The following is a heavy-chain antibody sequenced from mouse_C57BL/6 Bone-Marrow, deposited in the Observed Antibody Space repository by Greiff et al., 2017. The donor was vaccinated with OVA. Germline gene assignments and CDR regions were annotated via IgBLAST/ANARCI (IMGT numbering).Heavy chain of an antibody. Sequence: DVQLQESGPGLVKPSQSLSLTCSVTGYSITSGYYWNWIRQFPGNKLEWMGYISYDGSNNYNPSLKNRISITRDTSKNQFFLKLNSVTTEDTATYYCARGDGYYYYAMDYWGQGTSVTVSS. D-gene: IGHD2-3*01. J-gene: IGHJ4*01. CDR2: ISYDGSN. CDR3: ARGDGYYYYAMDY. V-gene: IGHV3-6*01. CDR1: GYSITSGYY.